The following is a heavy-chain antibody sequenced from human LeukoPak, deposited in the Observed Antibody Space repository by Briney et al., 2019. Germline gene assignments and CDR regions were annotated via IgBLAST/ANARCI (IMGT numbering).Heavy chain of an antibody. J-gene: IGHJ3*02. CDR3: GVGATPDAFDI. V-gene: IGHV1-46*01. Sequence: GASVKVSCKASGYTSTSYYMHWVRQAPGQGLEWMGIINPSGGSTSYAQKFQGRVTMTRDTSTSTVYMELSSLRSEDTAVYYCGVGATPDAFDIWGQGTMVTVSS. CDR1: GYTSTSYY. D-gene: IGHD1-26*01. CDR2: INPSGGST.